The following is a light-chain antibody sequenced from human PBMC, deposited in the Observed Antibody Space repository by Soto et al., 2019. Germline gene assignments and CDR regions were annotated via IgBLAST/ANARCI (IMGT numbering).Light chain of an antibody. J-gene: IGKJ3*01. CDR2: DTS. V-gene: IGKV3-20*01. Sequence: EIVLTQSPGTLSLSPGERATLSCRVSQSVSSSYLAWYQQKPGQAPRLLIYDTSDRATGIPDRFSASGSGTDFTLTISRLEPEDFAVYYCQHYGTSALFGPGTKVDIK. CDR1: QSVSSSY. CDR3: QHYGTSAL.